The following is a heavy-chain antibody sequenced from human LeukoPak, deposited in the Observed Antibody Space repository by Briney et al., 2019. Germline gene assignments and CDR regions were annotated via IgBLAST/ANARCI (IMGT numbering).Heavy chain of an antibody. CDR3: AKDPTSVGGRHDWLLDS. D-gene: IGHD3-9*01. CDR2: IGFGDDSA. V-gene: IGHV3-23*01. Sequence: GGPLRLSCAASGFTFNSYAMSWVRQAPGKGLEWVSTIGFGDDSAYYADSVKGRFTISRDNSKNTLYLQMNYLRAEDTAVYYCAKDPTSVGGRHDWLLDSWGQGTLVTVPS. CDR1: GFTFNSYA. J-gene: IGHJ5*02.